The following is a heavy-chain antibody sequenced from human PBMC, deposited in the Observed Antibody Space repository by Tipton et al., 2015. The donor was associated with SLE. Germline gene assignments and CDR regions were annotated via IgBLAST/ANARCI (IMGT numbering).Heavy chain of an antibody. CDR2: IYYSGST. Sequence: LRFSCTVSGGSISSSSYYWGWIRQPPGKGLEWIGSIYYSGSTYYNPSLKSRVTISVDTSKNQFSLKLSSVTAADTAVYYCAVDYGSGSHDWYFDLWGRGTLVTVSS. CDR1: GGSISSSSYY. J-gene: IGHJ2*01. CDR3: AVDYGSGSHDWYFDL. V-gene: IGHV4-39*01. D-gene: IGHD3-10*01.